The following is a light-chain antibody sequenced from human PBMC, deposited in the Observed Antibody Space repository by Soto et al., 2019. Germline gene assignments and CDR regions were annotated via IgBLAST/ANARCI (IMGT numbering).Light chain of an antibody. J-gene: IGKJ2*01. Sequence: EIVMTQSPATLSVSPGERATLSCRASQGVSSHLAWYQQKPGQAPRLLIYGASTRATGVPARFSGSGSGTEFTLTISSLQSEDFAVYYCQQYNGWPFTFGQGTKLEIK. CDR3: QQYNGWPFT. CDR1: QGVSSH. V-gene: IGKV3-15*01. CDR2: GAS.